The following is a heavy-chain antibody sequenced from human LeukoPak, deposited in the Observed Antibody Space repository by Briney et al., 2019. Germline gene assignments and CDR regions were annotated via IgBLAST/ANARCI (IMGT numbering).Heavy chain of an antibody. D-gene: IGHD3-10*01. V-gene: IGHV4-59*01. Sequence: PSETLSLTCTVSGGSFEHYFWSWIRQPPGEGLEWIGYVYYSGSTDYSPSLKSRLTISADTSKNQFSLKLSSVTAADTAVYYCASHRRSHGSEYWGQGTLVTVSS. J-gene: IGHJ4*02. CDR2: VYYSGST. CDR1: GGSFEHYF. CDR3: ASHRRSHGSEY.